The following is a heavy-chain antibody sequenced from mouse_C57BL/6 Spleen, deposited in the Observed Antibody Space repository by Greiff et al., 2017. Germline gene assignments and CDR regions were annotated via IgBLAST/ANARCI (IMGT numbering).Heavy chain of an antibody. D-gene: IGHD1-1*01. Sequence: EVQLVESGGGLVQPGGSLSLSCAASGFTFTDYYMSWVRQPPGKALEWLGFIRNKANGYTTEYSASVKGRFTISRDNSQSILYLQMNALRAEDSATDYCARYPSYGSSLYYAMDYWGQGTSVTVSS. J-gene: IGHJ4*01. CDR2: IRNKANGYTT. CDR1: GFTFTDYY. CDR3: ARYPSYGSSLYYAMDY. V-gene: IGHV7-3*01.